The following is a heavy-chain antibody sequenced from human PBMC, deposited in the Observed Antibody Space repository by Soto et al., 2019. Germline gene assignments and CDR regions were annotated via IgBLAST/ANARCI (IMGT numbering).Heavy chain of an antibody. V-gene: IGHV1-18*01. CDR2: ISAYNGNT. D-gene: IGHD2-21*01. J-gene: IGHJ6*03. CDR3: ARCGGDCQYYYYYYMDV. Sequence: QVQLVQSGAEVKKPGASVKVSCKASGYTFTSYGISWVRQAPGQGLEGMGWISAYNGNTNNAQKLQGRVTMTTDTSTSTAYMELRSLRSDDTAVYYCARCGGDCQYYYYYYMDVWGKGTTVTVSS. CDR1: GYTFTSYG.